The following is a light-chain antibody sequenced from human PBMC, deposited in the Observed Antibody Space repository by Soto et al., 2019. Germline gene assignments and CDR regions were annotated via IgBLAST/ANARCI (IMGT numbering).Light chain of an antibody. CDR2: DAS. Sequence: AIQLTQSPSSLSASVGDRVTITCRASQGISSALAWYQQKPGKARKLLIYDASSLESGVPARFSGSGSGTDFPLTISSLQPEDFATYYCLQFNNYSYTFGQGTKLEIK. J-gene: IGKJ2*01. V-gene: IGKV1D-13*01. CDR3: LQFNNYSYT. CDR1: QGISSA.